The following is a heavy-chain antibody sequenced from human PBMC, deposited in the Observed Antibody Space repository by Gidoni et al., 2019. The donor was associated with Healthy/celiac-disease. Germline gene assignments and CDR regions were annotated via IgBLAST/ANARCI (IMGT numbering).Heavy chain of an antibody. Sequence: EVQLLESGGGLVQPGGSLRLSCAASGFTFSSYAMSWVRQAPGKGLEWVSAISGSVGSTYYADSVKGRFTISRDNSKNTLYLQMNSLRAEETAVYYCAKDEYCGGDCEPFYAFDIWGQGTMVTVSS. D-gene: IGHD2-21*02. V-gene: IGHV3-23*01. CDR3: AKDEYCGGDCEPFYAFDI. CDR1: GFTFSSYA. J-gene: IGHJ3*02. CDR2: ISGSVGST.